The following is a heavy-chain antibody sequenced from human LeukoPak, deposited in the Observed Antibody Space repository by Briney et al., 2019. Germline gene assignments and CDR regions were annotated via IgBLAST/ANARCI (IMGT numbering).Heavy chain of an antibody. Sequence: PGGPLRLSCAASGFTFSDYYMSSIRQAPGKGLDWVSYISSSSSYTNYADSVKGRFTISRDNAKNSLYLQMDSLRAEDTAVYYCARGLVGEGEFDPWGQGTLVTVSS. CDR2: ISSSSSYT. CDR1: GFTFSDYY. CDR3: ARGLVGEGEFDP. J-gene: IGHJ5*02. V-gene: IGHV3-11*06. D-gene: IGHD1-26*01.